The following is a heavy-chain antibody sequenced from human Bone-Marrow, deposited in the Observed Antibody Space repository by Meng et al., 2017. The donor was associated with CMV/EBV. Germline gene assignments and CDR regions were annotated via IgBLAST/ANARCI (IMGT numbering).Heavy chain of an antibody. CDR3: ARVSGSYQGHRFDP. D-gene: IGHD1-26*01. J-gene: IGHJ5*02. Sequence: SETLSLTCTVSGGSISSYYRSWIRQPPGKGLEWIGYIYYSGSANYNPSLKSRVTITVDTTKNQSPLKLSSVTAADTAVYYCARVSGSYQGHRFDPWGQGTLVTVSS. CDR2: IYYSGSA. V-gene: IGHV4-59*01. CDR1: GGSISSYY.